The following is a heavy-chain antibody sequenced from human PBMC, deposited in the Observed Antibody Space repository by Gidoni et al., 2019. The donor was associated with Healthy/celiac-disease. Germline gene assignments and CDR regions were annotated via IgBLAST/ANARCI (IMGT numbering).Heavy chain of an antibody. CDR2: INHSGSP. D-gene: IGHD6-13*01. CDR1: GGSFSGYY. J-gene: IGHJ4*02. CDR3: ARGSSSWPFDY. V-gene: IGHV4-34*01. Sequence: QVQLQQWGAGLLKPSETLSLPCAVYGGSFSGYYWSWIRQPPGKGLEGIGEINHSGSPNYNPSLKSRVTISVDTSKNQFSLKLSSVTAADTAVYYCARGSSSWPFDYWGQGTLVTVSS.